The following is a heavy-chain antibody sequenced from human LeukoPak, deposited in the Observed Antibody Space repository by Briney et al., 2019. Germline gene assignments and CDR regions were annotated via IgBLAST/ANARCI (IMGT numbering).Heavy chain of an antibody. CDR3: ATSTTWELPRFDY. D-gene: IGHD1-1*01. Sequence: GGSLRLSCVASRFSFNFYSVNWVRQAPGKGLEWISYFTTTDSTIYYADSVKGRFTVSSDIATKSHFLQMHSLGVEDTAIYYCATSTTWELPRFDYWGQGALVTVSS. J-gene: IGHJ4*02. V-gene: IGHV3-48*01. CDR1: RFSFNFYS. CDR2: FTTTDSTI.